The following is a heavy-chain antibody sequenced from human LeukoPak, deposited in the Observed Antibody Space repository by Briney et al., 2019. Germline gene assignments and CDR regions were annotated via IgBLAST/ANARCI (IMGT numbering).Heavy chain of an antibody. Sequence: GGSLRLSCAASGFTFSSYAMSWVRQAPGKGLEWVSAISGSGGSTYYADSVKGRFTISRDNSKNTLYLQMNSLRAEDTAVYHCAKAGYCSSTSCYYYYYMDVWGKGTTVTVSS. CDR3: AKAGYCSSTSCYYYYYMDV. V-gene: IGHV3-23*01. CDR2: ISGSGGST. J-gene: IGHJ6*03. CDR1: GFTFSSYA. D-gene: IGHD2-2*01.